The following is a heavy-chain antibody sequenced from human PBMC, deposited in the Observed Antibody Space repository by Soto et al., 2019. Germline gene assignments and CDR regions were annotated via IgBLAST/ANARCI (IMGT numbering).Heavy chain of an antibody. CDR2: ISYDGSNK. J-gene: IGHJ3*02. CDR1: GFTFSSYA. D-gene: IGHD3-3*01. CDR3: ARVQRPVLRFLEWLLSAFDI. Sequence: LRLSCAASGFTFSSYAMHWVRQAPGKGLEWVAVISYDGSNKYYADSVKGRFTISRDNSKNTLYLQMNSLRAEDTAVYYCARVQRPVLRFLEWLLSAFDIWGQGTMVT. V-gene: IGHV3-30-3*01.